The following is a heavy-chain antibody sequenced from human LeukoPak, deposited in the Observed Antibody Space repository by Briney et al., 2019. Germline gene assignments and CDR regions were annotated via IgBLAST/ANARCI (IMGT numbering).Heavy chain of an antibody. CDR3: VRDRDGYNF. D-gene: IGHD5-24*01. V-gene: IGHV3-74*01. Sequence: PGGSLRLSCAASGFLFSNALMHWVRQAPGKGLVWVSRINNDGSTTHCADSVKGRFTISRDNAKNTLYLQMNSLRAEDTALYYCVRDRDGYNFWGQGTLVTVSS. J-gene: IGHJ4*02. CDR1: GFLFSNAL. CDR2: INNDGSTT.